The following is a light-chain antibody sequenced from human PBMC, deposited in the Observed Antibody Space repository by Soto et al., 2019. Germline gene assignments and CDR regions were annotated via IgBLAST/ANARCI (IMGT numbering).Light chain of an antibody. CDR2: GAS. V-gene: IGKV3-20*01. CDR3: QHYGTSLWT. Sequence: EIMLTQSPGTLSLSPGERATLSCRASQSVSSSFLAWYQQKPGQAPRLLIYGASSRATGIPDRFSGSGSGTDFTLPISRLEPEDFAMYLCQHYGTSLWTFGQGTKGEIK. CDR1: QSVSSSF. J-gene: IGKJ1*01.